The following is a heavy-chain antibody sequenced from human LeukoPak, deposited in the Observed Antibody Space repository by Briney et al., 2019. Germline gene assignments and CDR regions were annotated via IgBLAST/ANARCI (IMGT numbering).Heavy chain of an antibody. J-gene: IGHJ4*02. Sequence: SETLSLTCAVYGGSFSGYYWSWIRQPPGKGLEWIGEINHSGSTNYNPSLKSRVTISVDTSKNQFSLKLSSVTAADTAVYYCARAPPLYDFWSGRPYYFDYWGQGTLVTVSS. CDR2: INHSGST. V-gene: IGHV4-34*01. D-gene: IGHD3-3*01. CDR3: ARAPPLYDFWSGRPYYFDY. CDR1: GGSFSGYY.